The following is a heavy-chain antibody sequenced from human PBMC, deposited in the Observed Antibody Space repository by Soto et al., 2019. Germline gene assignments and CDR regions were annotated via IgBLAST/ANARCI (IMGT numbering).Heavy chain of an antibody. D-gene: IGHD1-7*01. J-gene: IGHJ6*02. CDR1: GFTFTSYA. CDR2: ISAYNGNT. CDR3: ARDSSELGSIRGMDV. V-gene: IGHV1-18*01. Sequence: GASVKVSCKASGFTFTSYAFSWVRQAPGQGLEWMGWISAYNGNTNYAQKLQGRVTMTTDTSTSTAYMELRSLRSDDTAVYYCARDSSELGSIRGMDVWGQGTTVTVSS.